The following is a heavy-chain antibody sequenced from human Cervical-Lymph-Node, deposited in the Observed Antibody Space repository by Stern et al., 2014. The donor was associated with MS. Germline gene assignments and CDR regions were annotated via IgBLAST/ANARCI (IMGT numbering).Heavy chain of an antibody. V-gene: IGHV1-24*01. CDR1: GHPLSELA. Sequence: VQLVEPGAEVKKPGASVTVSCKFAGHPLSELAITWLRQLPRNGLEWMGKFEPEDGETGYAQQFQGSLTMTEDTSTGTAYMTLTALRSEDTAVYYCATDGGVKWGPGTLVTVSS. D-gene: IGHD3-16*01. CDR3: ATDGGVK. J-gene: IGHJ4*02. CDR2: FEPEDGET.